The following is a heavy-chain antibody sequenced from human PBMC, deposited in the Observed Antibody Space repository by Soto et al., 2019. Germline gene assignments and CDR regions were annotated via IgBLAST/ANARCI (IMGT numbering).Heavy chain of an antibody. CDR3: AREGGTYYYGMDV. J-gene: IGHJ6*02. V-gene: IGHV4-30-4*01. Sequence: PSETLSLTCTVSGGSISSGDYYWSWIRQPPGKGLEWIGYIYYSGSTYYNPSLKSRVTISVDTSKNQFSLKLSSVTAADTAVYYCAREGGTYYYGMDVWGQGTTVTVSS. CDR2: IYYSGST. CDR1: GGSISSGDYY. D-gene: IGHD2-15*01.